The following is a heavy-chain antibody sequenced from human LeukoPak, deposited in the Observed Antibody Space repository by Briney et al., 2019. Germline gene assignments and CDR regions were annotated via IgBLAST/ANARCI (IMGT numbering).Heavy chain of an antibody. Sequence: GGSLRLSCAASGFTFSGSAMHWVRQASGKGLEWVGRIRSKANSYATAYAASVKGRFTISRDDSKNTAYLQMNSLKTEDTAVYYCAREPMTTVTNDAFDIWGQGTMVTVSS. D-gene: IGHD4-17*01. CDR1: GFTFSGSA. CDR2: IRSKANSYAT. CDR3: AREPMTTVTNDAFDI. V-gene: IGHV3-73*01. J-gene: IGHJ3*02.